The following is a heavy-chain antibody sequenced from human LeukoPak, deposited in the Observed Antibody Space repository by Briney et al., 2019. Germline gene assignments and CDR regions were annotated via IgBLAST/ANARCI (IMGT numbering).Heavy chain of an antibody. Sequence: PSETLSLTCTVSGGSISSYYWSWIRQPPGKGLEWIGYMYYSGSTNYNPSTNYNPSLKSRVTISVDTSKNQFSLKLSSVTAADTAVYYCARDVGATPGYFDYWGQGTLVTVSS. CDR1: GGSISSYY. V-gene: IGHV4-59*01. J-gene: IGHJ4*02. CDR3: ARDVGATPGYFDY. D-gene: IGHD1-26*01. CDR2: MYYSGST.